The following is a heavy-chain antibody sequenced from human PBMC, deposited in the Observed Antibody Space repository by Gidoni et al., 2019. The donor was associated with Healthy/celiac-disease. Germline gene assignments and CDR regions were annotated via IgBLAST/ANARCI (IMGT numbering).Heavy chain of an antibody. D-gene: IGHD1-26*01. CDR2: IYYSGST. CDR3: ARWWVGATTS. J-gene: IGHJ4*02. Sequence: QLQLQESGPGLVTPSQTLYLTSTVPRASISSGDYYSSWIRQPPGKGLEWIGYIYYSGSTYYNPSLKSRVTISVDTSKNQFSLKLSSVTAADTAVYYCARWWVGATTSWGQGTLVTVSS. V-gene: IGHV4-30-4*01. CDR1: RASISSGDYY.